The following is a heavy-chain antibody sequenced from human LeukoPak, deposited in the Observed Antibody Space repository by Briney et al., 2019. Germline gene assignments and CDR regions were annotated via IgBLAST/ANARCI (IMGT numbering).Heavy chain of an antibody. CDR1: GGSISSSSYY. Sequence: SETLSLTCIVSGGSISSSSYYWGWIRQPPGKGLEWIGSIYYSGSTYYNPSLKSRVTISVDTSKNQFSLKLSSVTAADTAVYYCARTVIVVVTARPYYFDYWGQGTLVTVSS. D-gene: IGHD2-21*02. CDR3: ARTVIVVVTARPYYFDY. V-gene: IGHV4-39*01. J-gene: IGHJ4*02. CDR2: IYYSGST.